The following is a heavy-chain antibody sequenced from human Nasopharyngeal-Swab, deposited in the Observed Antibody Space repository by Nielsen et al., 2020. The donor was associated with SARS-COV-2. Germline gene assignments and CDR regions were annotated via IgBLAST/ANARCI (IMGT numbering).Heavy chain of an antibody. CDR3: AAGLDY. Sequence: GESLKISCAASGFTFSTYSMHWVRQAPGKGLEWVSAITSSGSNIYYADSVKGRFTISRDNAKNSLFLQMNSLRVEDTAVYYCAAGLDYLGQGILVTVSS. J-gene: IGHJ4*02. CDR2: ITSSGSNI. V-gene: IGHV3-21*01. CDR1: GFTFSTYS.